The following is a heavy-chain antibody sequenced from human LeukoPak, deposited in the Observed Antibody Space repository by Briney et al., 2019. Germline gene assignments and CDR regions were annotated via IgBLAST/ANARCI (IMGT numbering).Heavy chain of an antibody. CDR2: IYPGDSDT. Sequence: GESLKISCKGSGYSFTSYWIGWVRQMPGKGLEWMGIIYPGDSDTRYSPSFQGQVTISADKSISTAYLQWSSLEASDTAMYYCARVFDSSGFYFDYWGQGTLVTVSS. V-gene: IGHV5-51*01. CDR3: ARVFDSSGFYFDY. J-gene: IGHJ4*02. CDR1: GYSFTSYW. D-gene: IGHD6-19*01.